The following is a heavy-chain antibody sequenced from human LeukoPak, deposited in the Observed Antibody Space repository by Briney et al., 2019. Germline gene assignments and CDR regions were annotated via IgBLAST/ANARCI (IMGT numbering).Heavy chain of an antibody. D-gene: IGHD5-12*01. CDR1: GFTVSSNY. J-gene: IGHJ3*02. CDR3: ARGWSGYDTVAQDAFDI. V-gene: IGHV3-66*01. Sequence: GGSLRLSCAASGFTVSSNYMSWVRHAPGKGLEWVSVIYSGGSTYYADSVKGRFTISRDNSKNTLYLQMNSLRAEDTAVYYCARGWSGYDTVAQDAFDIWGQGTMVTVSS. CDR2: IYSGGST.